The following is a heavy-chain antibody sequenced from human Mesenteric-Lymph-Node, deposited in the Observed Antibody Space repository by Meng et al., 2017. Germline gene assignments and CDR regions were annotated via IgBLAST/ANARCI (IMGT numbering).Heavy chain of an antibody. V-gene: IGHV4-39*06. CDR3: GRYQGRQLINH. D-gene: IGHD1-1*01. J-gene: IGHJ4*02. CDR1: GDSSSSSRYH. Sequence: ELGPGLVMPLATLSLTCTVCGDSSSSSRYHWGVLRESPGKGLECIGKVYHRGDTNHNPSLKSRVVISLDRSQNQFPLNLSSVTAADTAVYYCGRYQGRQLINHWGQGTLVTVSS. CDR2: VYHRGDT.